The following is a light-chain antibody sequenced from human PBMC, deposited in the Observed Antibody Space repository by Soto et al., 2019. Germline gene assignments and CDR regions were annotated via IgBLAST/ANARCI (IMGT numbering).Light chain of an antibody. CDR2: GAS. CDR3: QQYCCSPRT. V-gene: IGKV3-20*01. CDR1: QSVTSDD. J-gene: IGKJ1*01. Sequence: EIVLTQSPGTLSLSPGERATLSCRASQSVTSDDLAWYRQKPGQAPRLLIYGASRRATGISDRFSGSGSGTDFTLTISRLEPEDFAVYYCQQYCCSPRTFGQGTKVEIK.